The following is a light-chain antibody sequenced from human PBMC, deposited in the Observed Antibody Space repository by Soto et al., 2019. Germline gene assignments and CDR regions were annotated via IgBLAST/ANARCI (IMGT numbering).Light chain of an antibody. V-gene: IGLV2-8*01. Sequence: QSALTQPPSASGSPGQSVTISCTGTSSDVGGYNYVSWYQQHPGKAPKLMIYEVTKRPSGVPDRFSGSKSGNTASLTVSRLQTDDEADYYCSSYAGSNNLVFGGGTKVTVL. J-gene: IGLJ2*01. CDR3: SSYAGSNNLV. CDR1: SSDVGGYNY. CDR2: EVT.